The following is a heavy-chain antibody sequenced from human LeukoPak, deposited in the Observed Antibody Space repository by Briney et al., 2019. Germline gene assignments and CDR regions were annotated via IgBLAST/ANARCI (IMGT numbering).Heavy chain of an antibody. J-gene: IGHJ3*01. V-gene: IGHV4-59*08. Sequence: SETLSLTCTVSGGSISSYYWSWIRQPPGKGLEWIGYVYYSGSTNYNPSLKSRVTISVDTSMNQFSLTLSSVAAADTAVYYCARQPGGTAAFDLWGQGTMVTVSS. CDR3: ARQPGGTAAFDL. D-gene: IGHD1-14*01. CDR1: GGSISSYY. CDR2: VYYSGST.